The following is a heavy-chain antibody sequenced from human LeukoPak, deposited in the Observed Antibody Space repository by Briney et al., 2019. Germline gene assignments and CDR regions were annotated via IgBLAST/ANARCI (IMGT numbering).Heavy chain of an antibody. Sequence: ASVKVSCKASGYTFTGYYLHWVRQAPGQGLEWMGWINPNSGGTNYAQKFQGRVTMTRDTSISTAYMELSRLRSDDTAVYYCARPLLWWPQVGYFDYWGQGTLVTVSS. CDR3: ARPLLWWPQVGYFDY. CDR2: INPNSGGT. D-gene: IGHD4/OR15-4a*01. CDR1: GYTFTGYY. J-gene: IGHJ4*02. V-gene: IGHV1-2*02.